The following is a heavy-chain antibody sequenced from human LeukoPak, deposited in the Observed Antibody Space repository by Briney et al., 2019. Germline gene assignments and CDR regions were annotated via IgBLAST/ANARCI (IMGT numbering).Heavy chain of an antibody. Sequence: GGSLRLSCAASGFTFSSYAMHWVRQAPGKGLEWVAVISYDGSNKYYADSVKGRFTISRDNSKNTLYLQMNSLRAEDTAVYYCARVVLRGYYMDVWGKGTTVTVSS. CDR1: GFTFSSYA. CDR2: ISYDGSNK. V-gene: IGHV3-30-3*01. D-gene: IGHD3-10*01. CDR3: ARVVLRGYYMDV. J-gene: IGHJ6*03.